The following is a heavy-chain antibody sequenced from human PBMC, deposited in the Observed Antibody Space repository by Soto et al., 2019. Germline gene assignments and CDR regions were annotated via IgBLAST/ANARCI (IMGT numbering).Heavy chain of an antibody. J-gene: IGHJ3*02. V-gene: IGHV1-69*01. Sequence: QVQLVQSGAEVKKPGSSVKVSCKASRGTFSSYAISWVRQAPGQGLEWMGGIIPIFGTANYAQKFQGRVTITADESTSTAYMELSSLRSEDTAVYYCARGIYVWGSYRPNAFDIWGQGTMVTVSS. CDR2: IIPIFGTA. D-gene: IGHD3-16*02. CDR3: ARGIYVWGSYRPNAFDI. CDR1: RGTFSSYA.